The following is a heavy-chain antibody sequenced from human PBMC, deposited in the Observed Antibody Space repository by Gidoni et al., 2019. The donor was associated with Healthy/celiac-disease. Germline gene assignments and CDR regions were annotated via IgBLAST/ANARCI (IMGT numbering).Heavy chain of an antibody. V-gene: IGHV3-30*03. D-gene: IGHD4-17*01. CDR3: AREADPMTTVTNYGMDV. Sequence: QVLLVESGGGVVQPGRSLRLSCAASGFTFSSHGMHWVRQAPGKGLEWVAVISYDGSNKYYADSVKGRFTISRDNSKNTLYLQMNSLRAEDTAVYYCAREADPMTTVTNYGMDVWGQGTTVTVSS. CDR2: ISYDGSNK. J-gene: IGHJ6*02. CDR1: GFTFSSHG.